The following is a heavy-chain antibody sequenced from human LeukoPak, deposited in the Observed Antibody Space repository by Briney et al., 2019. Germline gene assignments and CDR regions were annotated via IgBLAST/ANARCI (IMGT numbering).Heavy chain of an antibody. CDR1: GYTFTDYY. D-gene: IGHD2-21*01. V-gene: IGHV1-2*02. CDR2: INPNSGGT. CDR3: ARTGDSDDAFDI. Sequence: ASVKVSCKASGYTFTDYYMHWVRQAPGQGLEWMGWINPNSGGTDYAQKFQGRVTMTRDTSISTAYMELSRLRSDDTAVYYCARTGDSDDAFDIWGQGTMVTVSS. J-gene: IGHJ3*02.